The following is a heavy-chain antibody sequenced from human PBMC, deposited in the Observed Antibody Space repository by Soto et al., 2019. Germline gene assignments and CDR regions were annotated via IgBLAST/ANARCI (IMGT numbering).Heavy chain of an antibody. Sequence: SETLSLTCTVSGGSISSYYWSWIRQPPGKGLEWIGYIYYSGSTNYNPSLKSRVTISVDTSKNQFSLKLSSVTAADTAVYYCARTPYYGALPWYYYYYMDVWGKGTTVTVSS. V-gene: IGHV4-59*01. CDR2: IYYSGST. J-gene: IGHJ6*03. D-gene: IGHD4-17*01. CDR3: ARTPYYGALPWYYYYYMDV. CDR1: GGSISSYY.